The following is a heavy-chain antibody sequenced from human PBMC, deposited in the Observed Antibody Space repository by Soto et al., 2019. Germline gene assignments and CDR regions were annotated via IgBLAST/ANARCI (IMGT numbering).Heavy chain of an antibody. J-gene: IGHJ6*04. CDR3: ARDSPNGGDYVWGSYRYKGMDV. Sequence: GGSLRLSCAASGFTFSGYWMSWVRQAPGKGLEGVANIKQDGSEKYYVDSVKGRFKISRENAKNSLYLQMNSLRAEDTAVYYCARDSPNGGDYVWGSYRYKGMDVWGKGTKVTVSS. D-gene: IGHD3-16*02. CDR1: GFTFSGYW. V-gene: IGHV3-7*01. CDR2: IKQDGSEK.